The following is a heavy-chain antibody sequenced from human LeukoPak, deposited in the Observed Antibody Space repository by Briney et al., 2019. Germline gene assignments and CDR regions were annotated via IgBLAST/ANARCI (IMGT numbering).Heavy chain of an antibody. CDR3: ARGRGANSYYDILTGYYMRPNWFDP. D-gene: IGHD3-9*01. Sequence: SETLSLTCTVSGGSISSGGYYWSWIRQHPGKGLEWIGYIYYSGSTYYNPSLKSRVTISVDTSKKQFSLKLSSVTAADTAVYYCARGRGANSYYDILTGYYMRPNWFDPWGQGTLVTVSS. CDR2: IYYSGST. CDR1: GGSISSGGYY. J-gene: IGHJ5*02. V-gene: IGHV4-31*03.